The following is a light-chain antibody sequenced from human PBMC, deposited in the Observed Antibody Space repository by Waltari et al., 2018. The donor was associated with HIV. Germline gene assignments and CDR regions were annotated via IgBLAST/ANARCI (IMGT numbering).Light chain of an antibody. CDR3: SSYTSSSTWV. CDR1: SSDVGGYNY. Sequence: QSALTQPASVSGSPGQSITISCTGTSSDVGGYNYVSWYQQLPGNAPRLIIYEFNGRPSGVSHRFSGSKSGNTASLTISGLQNEDEAHYYCSSYTSSSTWVFGGGTNLAVL. V-gene: IGLV2-14*03. CDR2: EFN. J-gene: IGLJ3*02.